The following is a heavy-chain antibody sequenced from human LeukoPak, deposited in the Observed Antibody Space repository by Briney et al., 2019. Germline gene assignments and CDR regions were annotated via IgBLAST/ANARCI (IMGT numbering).Heavy chain of an antibody. Sequence: PGGSLRLSCAASGFTFDDYAMHWVRQAPGKSLEWVSGISWNSGSIGYADSVKGRFTISRDNAKNSLYLQMNSLRAEDTALYYCAKAMAGTEGFDYWGQGTLVTVSS. CDR2: ISWNSGSI. V-gene: IGHV3-9*01. CDR1: GFTFDDYA. J-gene: IGHJ4*02. D-gene: IGHD6-19*01. CDR3: AKAMAGTEGFDY.